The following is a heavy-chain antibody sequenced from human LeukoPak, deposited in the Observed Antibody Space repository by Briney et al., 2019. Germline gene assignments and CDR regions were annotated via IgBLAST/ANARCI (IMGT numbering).Heavy chain of an antibody. CDR1: GGSISGHY. V-gene: IGHV4-59*11. CDR2: IYYSRST. CDR3: ARVGQQPS. J-gene: IGHJ5*02. Sequence: SETLSLTCTVSGGSISGHYWSWIRQPPGKGLECIGDIYYSRSTNYNPSLKSRVTISVDTSKNQFSLKLSSVTAADTAVYYCARVGQQPSWGQGTLVTVSS. D-gene: IGHD6-13*01.